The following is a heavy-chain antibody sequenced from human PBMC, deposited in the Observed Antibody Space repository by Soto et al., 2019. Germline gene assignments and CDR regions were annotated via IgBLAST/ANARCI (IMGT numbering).Heavy chain of an antibody. D-gene: IGHD6-13*01. CDR1: GFTFSSYA. J-gene: IGHJ4*02. CDR2: ISGSGGST. CDR3: AKVRYSSNSWDYFDY. Sequence: PGGSLRLSCAASGFTFSSYAISWVRQAPGKGLEWVSAISGSGGSTYYADSVKGRCTISRDNSKNTLYLQMNSLRAEDTAVYYCAKVRYSSNSWDYFDYWGQGTLVTVSS. V-gene: IGHV3-23*01.